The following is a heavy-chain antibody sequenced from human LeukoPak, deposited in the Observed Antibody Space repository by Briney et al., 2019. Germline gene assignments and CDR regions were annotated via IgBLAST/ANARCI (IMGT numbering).Heavy chain of an antibody. CDR2: IYYSGST. V-gene: IGHV4-59*01. CDR1: GGSISSYY. D-gene: IGHD5-24*01. CDR3: ARVKGTDGLKGWFDP. Sequence: SETLSLTGTVSGGSISSYYWSWIRQPPGKGLEWIGYIYYSGSTNYNPSLKSRVTISVDKSKNQFSLKLSSVPAEDTAVYYCARVKGTDGLKGWFDPWGQGTQVTVSS. J-gene: IGHJ5*02.